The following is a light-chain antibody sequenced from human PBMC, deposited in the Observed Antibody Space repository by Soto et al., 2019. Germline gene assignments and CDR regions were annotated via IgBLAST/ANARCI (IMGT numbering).Light chain of an antibody. J-gene: IGKJ2*01. CDR3: KQSYSAQYA. Sequence: DIQLTQSPSSLSASVGDRVSLTCRAGQIVGSFLNWYQQKPGEAPRLLIYATSNLQTGVPSRFSGSGSGTEFTLTISSLQPEDFATYFCKQSYSAQYAVGQGTKLELK. CDR2: ATS. V-gene: IGKV1-39*01. CDR1: QIVGSF.